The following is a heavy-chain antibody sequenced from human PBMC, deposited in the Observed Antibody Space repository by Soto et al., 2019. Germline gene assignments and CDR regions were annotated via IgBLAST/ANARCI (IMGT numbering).Heavy chain of an antibody. D-gene: IGHD4-4*01. Sequence: QVQLVESGGGVVQPGRSLRLSCAASGFTFSSYGMHWVRQAPGKGLEWVAVISYDGSNKYYADSVKGRFTISRDNSKNTLYLQMNSLRAEDTAVYYCAKGRAPSRNSIQRGMDVWGQGTTVTVSS. CDR3: AKGRAPSRNSIQRGMDV. V-gene: IGHV3-30*18. CDR1: GFTFSSYG. CDR2: ISYDGSNK. J-gene: IGHJ6*02.